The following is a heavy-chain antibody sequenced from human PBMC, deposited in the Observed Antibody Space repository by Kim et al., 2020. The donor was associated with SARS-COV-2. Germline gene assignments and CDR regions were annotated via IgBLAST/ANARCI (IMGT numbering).Heavy chain of an antibody. J-gene: IGHJ4*02. D-gene: IGHD6-19*01. Sequence: GSTNYNPSHKSRVTISVDTSKNQFSLKLSSVTGADTAVYYCARGGAVASLWGQGTLVTVSS. CDR3: ARGGAVASL. CDR2: GST. V-gene: IGHV4-34*01.